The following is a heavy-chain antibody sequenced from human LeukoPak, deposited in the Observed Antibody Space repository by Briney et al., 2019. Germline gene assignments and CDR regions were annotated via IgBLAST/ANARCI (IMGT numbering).Heavy chain of an antibody. V-gene: IGHV4-34*01. D-gene: IGHD2-21*02. Sequence: PSETLSLTCTVSGGSFSGYYWSWIRQPPGKGLEWIGEINHSGSTNYNPSLKSRVTISVDTSKNQFSLKLSSVTAADTAVYYCARGLGDDDLDYWGQGTLVTVSS. CDR3: ARGLGDDDLDY. CDR2: INHSGST. J-gene: IGHJ4*02. CDR1: GGSFSGYY.